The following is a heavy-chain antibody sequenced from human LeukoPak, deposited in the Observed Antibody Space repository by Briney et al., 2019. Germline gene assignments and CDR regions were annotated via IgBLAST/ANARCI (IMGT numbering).Heavy chain of an antibody. V-gene: IGHV3-23*01. CDR1: GFSFSTYA. J-gene: IGHJ3*02. D-gene: IGHD2-21*02. CDR2: ISGSGTST. Sequence: GGSLRLSCAASGFSFSTYAMSWVRQTPGKGLEWVSGISGSGTSTYYADSVKGRFTISRDNSKNTLYLQMNSLRAEDTAVYYCAKVRCGGDCYSTHDAFDIWGRGTMVTVSS. CDR3: AKVRCGGDCYSTHDAFDI.